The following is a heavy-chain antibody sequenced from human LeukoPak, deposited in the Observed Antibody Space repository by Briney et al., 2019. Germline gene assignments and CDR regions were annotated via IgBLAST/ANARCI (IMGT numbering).Heavy chain of an antibody. Sequence: PAGSLRLSCAASGFTFSSHSMSWVRQAPGQGLEWVSSIRGSGGTTYYADSVQRRSTISRDNSKNTLYLQMNSLRAEDTAIYYCANDLPGRTWFDTWGQGTLVTVSS. V-gene: IGHV3-23*01. CDR2: IRGSGGTT. D-gene: IGHD3/OR15-3a*01. CDR1: GFTFSSHS. CDR3: ANDLPGRTWFDT. J-gene: IGHJ5*02.